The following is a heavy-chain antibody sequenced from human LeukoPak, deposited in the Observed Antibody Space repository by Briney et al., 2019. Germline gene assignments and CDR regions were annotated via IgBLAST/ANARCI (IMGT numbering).Heavy chain of an antibody. J-gene: IGHJ5*02. CDR1: GGSISSDNYY. V-gene: IGHV4-39*01. CDR3: ARVELATVDH. CDR2: IYYSGTP. D-gene: IGHD5-24*01. Sequence: KPSETLSLTCTISGGSISSDNYYWGWIRQPPGKGLEWIGSIYYSGTPYYNPSLKSRVTISVDTSKNQFSLKLTSVTAADTAVYYCARVELATVDHWGQGTLVTVSS.